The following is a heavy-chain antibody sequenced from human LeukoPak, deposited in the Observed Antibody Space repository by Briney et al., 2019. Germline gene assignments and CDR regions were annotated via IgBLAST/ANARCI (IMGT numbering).Heavy chain of an antibody. V-gene: IGHV1-18*01. Sequence: GASVKVSCKASGYTFTNYGINWVRQAPGQGLEWMGWISAYNGNTNYAQKVQGRVTMTTDTSTSTAYMELRSLRSDDTAVYYCARDSSGYPRDASDCWGQGTLVTVSS. CDR1: GYTFTNYG. CDR3: ARDSSGYPRDASDC. D-gene: IGHD3-22*01. CDR2: ISAYNGNT. J-gene: IGHJ4*02.